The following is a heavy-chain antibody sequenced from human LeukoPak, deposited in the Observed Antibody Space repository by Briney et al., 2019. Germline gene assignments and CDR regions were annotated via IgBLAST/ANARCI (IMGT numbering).Heavy chain of an antibody. V-gene: IGHV4-34*01. J-gene: IGHJ4*02. CDR3: ARGVYDFWSGYYSDY. CDR2: INHSGST. CDR1: GGSFSGYY. Sequence: SETLSLTCAVYGGSFSGYYWSWIRQPPGKGPEWIGEINHSGSTNYNPSLKSRVTISVDTSKNQFSLKLSSVTAADTAVYYCARGVYDFWSGYYSDYWGQGTLVTVSS. D-gene: IGHD3-3*01.